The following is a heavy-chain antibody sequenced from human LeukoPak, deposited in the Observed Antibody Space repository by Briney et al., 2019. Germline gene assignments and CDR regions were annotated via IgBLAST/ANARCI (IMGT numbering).Heavy chain of an antibody. CDR3: AGLQASAGPLGGWFYP. D-gene: IGHD6-13*01. J-gene: IGHJ5*02. CDR2: IYPGDSDT. CDR1: GYSFTSYW. Sequence: GESLKISCKGSGYSFTSYWIGWVRQMPGKGLEWMGIIYPGDSDTRYSPSFQGQVTISADKSISTAYLQWSSLKASDTAMYYCAGLQASAGPLGGWFYPWGQGTLVTVSS. V-gene: IGHV5-51*01.